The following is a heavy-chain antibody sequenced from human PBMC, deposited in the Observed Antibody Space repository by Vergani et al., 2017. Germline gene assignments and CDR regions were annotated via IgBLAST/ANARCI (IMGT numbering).Heavy chain of an antibody. CDR1: GITFWKFG. CDR2: ISSSSSYI. CDR3: AREEALGYCSGGSCYSGKRADY. V-gene: IGHV3-21*01. D-gene: IGHD2-15*01. J-gene: IGHJ4*02. Sequence: EVDLVESGGGLAQPGGSLRLSCEASGITFWKFGMHWVRQAPGKGLEWVSSISSSSSYIYYADSVKGRFTISRDNAKNSLYLQMNSLRAEDTAVYYCAREEALGYCSGGSCYSGKRADYWGQGTLVTVSS.